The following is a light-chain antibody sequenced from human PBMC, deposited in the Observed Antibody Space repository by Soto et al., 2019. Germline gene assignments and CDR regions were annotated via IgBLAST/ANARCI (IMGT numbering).Light chain of an antibody. J-gene: IGLJ2*01. Sequence: QSALTQPASVSGAPGQTVTMSCTGNSSNIGAGHVVHWYQQLPGTAPKLLLFANTNRPSGVPDRFSVSKSDTSASLAITALQPEDAVEYYCQSYDTSLSVVVFGGGTKLTVL. V-gene: IGLV1-40*01. CDR1: SSNIGAGHV. CDR2: ANT. CDR3: QSYDTSLSVVV.